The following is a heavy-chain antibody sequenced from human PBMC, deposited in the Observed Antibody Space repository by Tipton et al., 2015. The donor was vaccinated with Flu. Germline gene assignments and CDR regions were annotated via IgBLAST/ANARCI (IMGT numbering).Heavy chain of an antibody. CDR2: IYYSGST. CDR1: GGSISSGGYY. CDR3: ALTGRGLYYYYYGMDV. Sequence: TLSLTCTVSGGSISSGGYYWSWIRQHPGKGLEWIGYIYYSGSTYYNPSLKSRVTISVDTSKNQFSLKLSSVTAADTAVYYCALTGRGLYYYYYGMDVWGQGTTVTVSS. J-gene: IGHJ6*02. D-gene: IGHD1-14*01. V-gene: IGHV4-31*03.